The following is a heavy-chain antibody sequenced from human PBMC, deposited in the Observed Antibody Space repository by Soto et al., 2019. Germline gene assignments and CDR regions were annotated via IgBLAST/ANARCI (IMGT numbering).Heavy chain of an antibody. V-gene: IGHV3-23*01. CDR2: ISASGGDT. CDR3: AKGGWLDDY. J-gene: IGHJ4*02. CDR1: GFTFSIDV. D-gene: IGHD6-19*01. Sequence: EVQLLESGGGLVQPGGSLRLSCAASGFTFSIDVMTWVRQAPGKGLEWVSAISASGGDTYYADSVKCRFTISRDNSKNTLYLQMNSLRVEDTAIYYCAKGGWLDDYGAKGTLVTVS.